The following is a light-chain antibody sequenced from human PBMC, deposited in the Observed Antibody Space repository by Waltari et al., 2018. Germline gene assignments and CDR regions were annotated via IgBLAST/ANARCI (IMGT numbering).Light chain of an antibody. J-gene: IGKJ2*01. CDR1: QNIDNF. CDR3: QQSHSPPFT. CDR2: AAS. Sequence: DIQMTQSPSSVSASVGDRVTIACRASQNIDNFLNWYQHKPGEAPQVLVFAASTLQDGVPSRFSASASGTHFTLTIGNLQPEDFATYYCQQSHSPPFTFGQGT. V-gene: IGKV1-39*01.